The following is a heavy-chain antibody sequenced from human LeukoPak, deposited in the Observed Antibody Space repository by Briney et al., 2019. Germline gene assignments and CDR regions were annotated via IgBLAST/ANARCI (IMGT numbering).Heavy chain of an antibody. CDR1: GGSISSSSYY. V-gene: IGHV4-39*01. J-gene: IGHJ5*02. CDR2: IYYSGST. Sequence: SETLSLTCTVSGGSISSSSYYWGWIRQPPGKGLEWIGSIYYSGSTYYNPSLKSRVTISVDTSKNQFSLKLSSVTAADTSVYYCARHKSEYDSVWGRKGNWFDPWGQGTLVTVSS. CDR3: ARHKSEYDSVWGRKGNWFDP. D-gene: IGHD3-16*01.